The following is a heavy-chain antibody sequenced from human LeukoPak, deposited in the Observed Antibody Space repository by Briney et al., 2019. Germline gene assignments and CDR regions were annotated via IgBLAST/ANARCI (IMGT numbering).Heavy chain of an antibody. V-gene: IGHV3-23*01. CDR2: FSGGGST. J-gene: IGHJ4*02. CDR3: AKDVPHIDWKVFDY. CDR1: VFTFSSSA. Sequence: PGGSLRLSCAASVFTFSSSAMTWVRQGPGKGLEWVSAFSGGGSTYYAHSVKGRFTISKDSSNNMLYLQMNSLRPDDTAVYYCAKDVPHIDWKVFDYWGQGTLVTVSS. D-gene: IGHD3-9*01.